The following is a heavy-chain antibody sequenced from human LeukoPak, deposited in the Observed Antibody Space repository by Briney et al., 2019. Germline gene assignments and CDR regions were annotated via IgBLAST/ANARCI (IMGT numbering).Heavy chain of an antibody. J-gene: IGHJ4*02. CDR3: ARDPSNWLFDY. CDR1: GGSISTYY. Sequence: SETLSLTCTVSGGSISTYYWSWIRQPAGKGLEWIGRFYTSGSTNYNPSLKSRVNMSVDTSKNQISLKLSSVTAADTAVYYRARDPSNWLFDYWGQGTLVTVSS. D-gene: IGHD1-20*01. V-gene: IGHV4-4*07. CDR2: FYTSGST.